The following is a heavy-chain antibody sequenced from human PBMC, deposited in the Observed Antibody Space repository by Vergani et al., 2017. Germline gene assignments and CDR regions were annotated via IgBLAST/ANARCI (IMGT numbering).Heavy chain of an antibody. CDR3: ARGLGYCSGGSCYTIKYYFDY. V-gene: IGHV3-48*04. J-gene: IGHJ4*02. CDR2: ISSSSSTI. CDR1: GFTFSSYS. D-gene: IGHD2-15*01. Sequence: EVQLVESGGGLVQPGGSLRLSCAASGFTFSSYSMNWVRQAPGKGLEWVSYISSSSSTIYYADSVKGRFTISRDNAKKSLYLQMNSLRAEDTAVYYCARGLGYCSGGSCYTIKYYFDYWGQGTLVTVSS.